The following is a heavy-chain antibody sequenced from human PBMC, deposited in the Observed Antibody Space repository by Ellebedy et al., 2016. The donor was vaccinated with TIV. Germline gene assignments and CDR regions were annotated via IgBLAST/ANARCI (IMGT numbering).Heavy chain of an antibody. CDR2: INTSSTTT. D-gene: IGHD3-10*01. V-gene: IGHV3-48*04. CDR1: GFTFSTYV. Sequence: GESLKISCAASGFTFSTYVMNWVRQAPGKGLEWIAYINTSSTTTHYTDSVRGRFTISRDDAKDSLYLQMNTLRAEDTAVYYCATDQAGGSGIDYWGQGTLVTVSS. CDR3: ATDQAGGSGIDY. J-gene: IGHJ4*02.